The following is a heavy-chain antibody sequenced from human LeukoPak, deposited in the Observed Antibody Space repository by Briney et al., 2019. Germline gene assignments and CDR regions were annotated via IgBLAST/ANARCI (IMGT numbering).Heavy chain of an antibody. V-gene: IGHV4-4*07. CDR1: GGYIGSYY. CDR2: IYSSENT. CDR3: AREGDYGDYSKSFYYMDV. J-gene: IGHJ6*03. D-gene: IGHD4-17*01. Sequence: SETLSLTCTVSGGYIGSYYWSWIRQPAGKGLEWIGRIYSSENTDYNPSLKSRVTLSVDMSTSQFTLRLTSVTAADTAVYYCAREGDYGDYSKSFYYMDVWGKGTTVTVSS.